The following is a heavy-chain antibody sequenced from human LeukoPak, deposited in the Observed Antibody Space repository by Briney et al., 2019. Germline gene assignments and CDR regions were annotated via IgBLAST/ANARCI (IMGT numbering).Heavy chain of an antibody. V-gene: IGHV3-66*02. D-gene: IGHD3-3*01. CDR1: GFTVSSNY. Sequence: GWSLRLSCAASGFTVSSNYMSWVRQAPGKGLEWVSVIYSGGSTYYADSVKGRFTISRDNSRNTLYLQMNSLRAEDTAVYYCARESGYDFWRSNDYWGQGTLVTVSS. CDR2: IYSGGST. CDR3: ARESGYDFWRSNDY. J-gene: IGHJ4*02.